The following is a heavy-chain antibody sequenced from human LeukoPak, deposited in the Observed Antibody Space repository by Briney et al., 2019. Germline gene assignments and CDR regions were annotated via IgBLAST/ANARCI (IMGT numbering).Heavy chain of an antibody. J-gene: IGHJ5*02. CDR1: GGTFSSYA. D-gene: IGHD2-2*01. Sequence: ASVKVSCKASGGTFSSYAISWVRQAPGQGLEWMGGIIPIFGTANYAQKFQGRVTITADESTSTAYMELSSLRSEDTAVYYCARGGDWIVVVPAATNWFDPWGQGTLVTVSS. V-gene: IGHV1-69*13. CDR3: ARGGDWIVVVPAATNWFDP. CDR2: IIPIFGTA.